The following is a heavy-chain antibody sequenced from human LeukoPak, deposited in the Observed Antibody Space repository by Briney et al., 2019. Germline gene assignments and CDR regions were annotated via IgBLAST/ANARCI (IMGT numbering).Heavy chain of an antibody. Sequence: SETLSLTCLVSGASVSSSHWNWIRQLPGKGLEWIGCLPYTGKTDYNPSLTSRVTISLDTSKNQVSLKLKSLTAADTAVYYCSEGYFEPFDHWGPGTLVTVSS. CDR1: GASVSSSH. V-gene: IGHV4-59*02. CDR3: SEGYFEPFDH. CDR2: LPYTGKT. J-gene: IGHJ4*02. D-gene: IGHD5-24*01.